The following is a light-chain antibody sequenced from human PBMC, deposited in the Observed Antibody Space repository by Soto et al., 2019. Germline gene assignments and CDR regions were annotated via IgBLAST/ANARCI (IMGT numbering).Light chain of an antibody. CDR3: QQYYNLPIT. V-gene: IGKV1-33*01. CDR1: QDISNY. J-gene: IGKJ4*01. Sequence: DIQMTQSPSSLSESVGDRVTITCQASQDISNYLNWYQQKPGKAPKLLIYDASNLETGVPSRFSGSGSGTDFTFTISSLQPEDIATYYCQQYYNLPITFGGGTKVEIK. CDR2: DAS.